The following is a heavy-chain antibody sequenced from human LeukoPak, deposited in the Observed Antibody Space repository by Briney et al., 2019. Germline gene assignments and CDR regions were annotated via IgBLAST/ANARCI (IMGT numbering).Heavy chain of an antibody. CDR1: GYTFTGYY. D-gene: IGHD3-22*01. CDR2: INPNSGGT. Sequence: ASVKVSCEASGYTFTGYYMHWVRQAPGQGLEWMGWINPNSGGTNYAQKFQGRVTMTRDTSISTAYMELSSLRAEDTAVYYCAKPRGAYDSSGYYAHYYYYGMDVWGQGTTVTVSS. CDR3: AKPRGAYDSSGYYAHYYYYGMDV. V-gene: IGHV1-2*02. J-gene: IGHJ6*02.